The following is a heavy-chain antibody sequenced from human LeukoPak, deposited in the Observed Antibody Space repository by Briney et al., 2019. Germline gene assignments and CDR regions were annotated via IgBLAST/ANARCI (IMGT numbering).Heavy chain of an antibody. Sequence: PSETLSLTCSVSGGSISSNLYYWGWVRQPPGKGLEWIGSKYYSGSTYYNPSLKSRVTISVDTSKNQFSLKLRSVSAADTAVYYCAREGPNSSGYYPDAFDIWGQGTMVTVSS. CDR3: AREGPNSSGYYPDAFDI. J-gene: IGHJ3*02. V-gene: IGHV4-39*02. CDR2: KYYSGST. D-gene: IGHD3-22*01. CDR1: GGSISSNLYY.